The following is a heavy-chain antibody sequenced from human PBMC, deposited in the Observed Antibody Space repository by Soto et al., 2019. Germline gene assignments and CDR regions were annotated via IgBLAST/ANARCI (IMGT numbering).Heavy chain of an antibody. CDR2: IYYSGST. CDR1: GGSIRSSSYY. V-gene: IGHV4-39*01. CDR3: ARHEVGGNYGGNYFDY. J-gene: IGHJ4*02. Sequence: QLQLQESGPGLVKPSETLSLTCTVSGGSIRSSSYYWGWIRQPPGKGLEGIGGIYYSGSTYYNPSLKSRITMSEDASKNLSALRLSAVTAADTGVYYCARHEVGGNYGGNYFDYWGQGTLVTVSS. D-gene: IGHD1-7*01.